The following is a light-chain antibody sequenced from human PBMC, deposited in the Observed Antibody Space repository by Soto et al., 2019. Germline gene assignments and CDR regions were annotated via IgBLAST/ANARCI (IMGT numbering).Light chain of an antibody. CDR3: QSYDSLSGSVE. Sequence: QLVLTQPPSVSGAPGQRVSISCTGSSSNIGSGHDVHWYHHVPGAAPKPLIYSNNNRPSGVPDRFSGSKSGTSASLAITGLQAEDEGDYYCQSYDSLSGSVEFGGGTKLTVL. CDR1: SSNIGSGHD. V-gene: IGLV1-40*01. CDR2: SNN. J-gene: IGLJ2*01.